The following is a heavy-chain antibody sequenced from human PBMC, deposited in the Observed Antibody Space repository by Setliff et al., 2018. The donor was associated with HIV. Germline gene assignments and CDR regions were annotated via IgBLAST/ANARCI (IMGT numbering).Heavy chain of an antibody. CDR2: IFYSDST. V-gene: IGHV4-39*01. Sequence: KASETLSLTCTVSGGSISSNDYWWGWIRQPPGKGLEWIGSIFYSDSTYYKPSLKSRVSISVDTSKNQFSLKLSPVTAADTALYYCARHGIRNWNDVGLDLWGQGTLVTVSS. CDR3: ARHGIRNWNDVGLDL. D-gene: IGHD1-20*01. J-gene: IGHJ5*02. CDR1: GGSISSNDYW.